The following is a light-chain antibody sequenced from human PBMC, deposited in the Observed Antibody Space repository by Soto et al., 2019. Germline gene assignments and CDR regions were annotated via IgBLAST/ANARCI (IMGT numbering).Light chain of an antibody. V-gene: IGLV2-8*01. Sequence: QSALTQPPSASGSPGQSVTISCTGTSSDVGGYNYVSWYQQHPGKAPKLLIYEVSRRPSGVPDRFSGSKSGNTASLTVSGLQAEDEADYYCSSYVGTNTYVFCTGTKVTVL. J-gene: IGLJ1*01. CDR2: EVS. CDR1: SSDVGGYNY. CDR3: SSYVGTNTYV.